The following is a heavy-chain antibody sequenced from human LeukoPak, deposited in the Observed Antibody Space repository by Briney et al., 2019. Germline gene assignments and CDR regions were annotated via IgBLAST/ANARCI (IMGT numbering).Heavy chain of an antibody. Sequence: SETLSLTCAVYGGSFSGYYWSWIRQPPGKGLEWIGEINHSGSTNYNPSLKSRVTISVDTSKNQFSLELSSVTAADTAVYYCASGSYGQVDYWGQGTLVTVSS. V-gene: IGHV4-34*01. CDR1: GGSFSGYY. D-gene: IGHD1-26*01. CDR3: ASGSYGQVDY. CDR2: INHSGST. J-gene: IGHJ4*02.